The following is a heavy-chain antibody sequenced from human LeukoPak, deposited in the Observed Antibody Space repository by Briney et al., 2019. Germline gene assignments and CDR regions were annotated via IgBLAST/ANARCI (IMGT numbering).Heavy chain of an antibody. J-gene: IGHJ4*02. V-gene: IGHV4-59*01. Sequence: SETLSLTCTVSGGSISSYYWSWIRQPPGKGLEWIGYIYYSGSTNYNPSLKSRVTISVDTSKNQFSLKLSSVTAADTAVYYCARGVYSSSWPFDYWGQGTLVTVAS. CDR2: IYYSGST. D-gene: IGHD6-13*01. CDR1: GGSISSYY. CDR3: ARGVYSSSWPFDY.